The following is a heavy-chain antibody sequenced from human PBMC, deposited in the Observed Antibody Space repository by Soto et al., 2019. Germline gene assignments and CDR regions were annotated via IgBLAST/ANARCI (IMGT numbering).Heavy chain of an antibody. CDR2: ISAYNGNT. V-gene: IGHV1-18*01. J-gene: IGHJ4*02. CDR3: AREPEIFDY. CDR1: GYTFTSYG. Sequence: AAVKVSCKASGYTFTSYGISWVRQAPGQGLEWMGWISAYNGNTKNAQNLQGRVTMTTDTSTSTAYMELRSLRSDDTAVYYCAREPEIFDYWGQGTLVTVSS.